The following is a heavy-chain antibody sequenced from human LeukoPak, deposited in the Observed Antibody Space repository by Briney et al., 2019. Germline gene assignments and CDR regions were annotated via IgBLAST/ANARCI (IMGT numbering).Heavy chain of an antibody. CDR3: ARLGPASSGWPESFDY. CDR1: GFTFNSYW. V-gene: IGHV3-7*03. Sequence: GGSLRLSCAASGFTFNSYWMNWVRQAPGKGLEWVANIKRDGSEKYYVDSVKGRFTISRDNAKNSLDLQMNSLRVEDTAVYYCARLGPASSGWPESFDYWGQGTLVTVSS. J-gene: IGHJ4*02. D-gene: IGHD6-19*01. CDR2: IKRDGSEK.